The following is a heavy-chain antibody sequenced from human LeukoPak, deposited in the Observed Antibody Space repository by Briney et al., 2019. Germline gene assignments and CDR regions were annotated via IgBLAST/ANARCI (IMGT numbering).Heavy chain of an antibody. Sequence: ASVKVSCKASGGTFSSYAISWVRQAPGQGLEWMGRIIPILGIANYAQKFQGRVTITADKSTSTAYMELSSLRSEDTAVYYCARGGDSSGYYYPVFDHWGQGTLVTVSS. D-gene: IGHD3-22*01. CDR3: ARGGDSSGYYYPVFDH. CDR1: GGTFSSYA. J-gene: IGHJ4*02. V-gene: IGHV1-69*04. CDR2: IIPILGIA.